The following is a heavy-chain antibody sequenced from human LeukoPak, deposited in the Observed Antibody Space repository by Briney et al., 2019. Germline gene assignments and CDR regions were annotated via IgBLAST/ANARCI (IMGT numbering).Heavy chain of an antibody. Sequence: SETLSLTCTVSGGSISSSSYYWGWIRQPPGKGLEWIGSIYYSGSTYYNPSLKSRVTISVDTSKNQFSLKLSSVAAADTAVYYCARHILPDYWGQGTLVTVSS. J-gene: IGHJ4*02. CDR1: GGSISSSSYY. V-gene: IGHV4-39*01. CDR2: IYYSGST. CDR3: ARHILPDY.